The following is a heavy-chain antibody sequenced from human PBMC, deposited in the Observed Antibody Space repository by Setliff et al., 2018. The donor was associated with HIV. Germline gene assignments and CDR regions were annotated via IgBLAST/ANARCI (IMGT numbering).Heavy chain of an antibody. CDR2: IHWNDAN. D-gene: IGHD3-22*01. CDR1: GFSLTTSGVG. J-gene: IGHJ4*02. V-gene: IGHV2-5*01. CDR3: AHRLSYYDTSGYYSYYFDY. Sequence: SGPTLVNPTQTLTLTCTFSGFSLTTSGVGVGWIRQPPGKALEWLAVIHWNDANHYSPSLKTRLSITKDTSKTQMVLTMTNMDPVDTATYYCAHRLSYYDTSGYYSYYFDYWGQGTLVTVSS.